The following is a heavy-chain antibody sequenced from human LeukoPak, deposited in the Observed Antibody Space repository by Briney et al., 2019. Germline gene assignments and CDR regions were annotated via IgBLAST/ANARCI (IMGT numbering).Heavy chain of an antibody. Sequence: SGTLSLTCAVSGGSIISSNWWSWVRQPPGKGLEWIGEVHHTGSTNYNPSLKSRVIISVDKSKNQFSLNLSSLTAADTAVYYCARGAAAGPFDYWGQGTLVTVSS. J-gene: IGHJ4*02. CDR2: VHHTGST. V-gene: IGHV4-4*02. CDR1: GGSIISSNW. D-gene: IGHD6-13*01. CDR3: ARGAAAGPFDY.